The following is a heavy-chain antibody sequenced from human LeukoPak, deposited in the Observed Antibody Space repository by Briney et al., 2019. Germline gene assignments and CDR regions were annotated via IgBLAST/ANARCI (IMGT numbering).Heavy chain of an antibody. J-gene: IGHJ4*02. CDR1: GFTLSNYA. D-gene: IGHD6-19*01. CDR3: AAGYTTGWYVRYFDY. CDR2: ISGSGGST. Sequence: PGASLRLSCVASGFTLSNYAMSWVRQAPGKGLEWVSSISGSGGSTYQAENVKGRFTISRDKSKNTLYLQMNSLRDEDTAIYYCAAGYTTGWYVRYFDYWGQGTLVTVSS. V-gene: IGHV3-23*01.